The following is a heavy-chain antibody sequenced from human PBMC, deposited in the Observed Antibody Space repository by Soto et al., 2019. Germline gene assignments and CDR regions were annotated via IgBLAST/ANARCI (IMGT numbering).Heavy chain of an antibody. J-gene: IGHJ6*02. Sequence: SNSRSWVQQAHGKGLEWMGGIIPIFGTANYAQKFQGRVTITADESTSTAYMELSSLRSEDTAVYYCARTITIFGVVITPPSDYYYCRDVWCQGITVTGFS. D-gene: IGHD3-3*01. V-gene: IGHV1-69*01. CDR1: SNS. CDR2: IIPIFGTA. CDR3: ARTITIFGVVITPPSDYYYCRDV.